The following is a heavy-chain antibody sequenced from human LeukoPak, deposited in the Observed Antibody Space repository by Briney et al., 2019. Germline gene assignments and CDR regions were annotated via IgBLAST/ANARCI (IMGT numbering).Heavy chain of an antibody. D-gene: IGHD6-6*01. CDR2: INHSGST. J-gene: IGHJ2*01. CDR3: ARVIGGIAARPGWYFDL. CDR1: GFTFSSYS. V-gene: IGHV4-34*01. Sequence: GSLRLSCAASGFTFSSYSMNWVRQPPGKGLEWIGEINHSGSTNYNPSLKSRVTISVDTSKNQFSLKLSSVTAADTAVYYCARVIGGIAARPGWYFDLWGRGTLVTVSS.